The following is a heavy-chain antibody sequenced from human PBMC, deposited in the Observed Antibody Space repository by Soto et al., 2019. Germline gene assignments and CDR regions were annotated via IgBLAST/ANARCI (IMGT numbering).Heavy chain of an antibody. CDR3: ARGRGNGWFYLGS. J-gene: IGHJ4*02. V-gene: IGHV3-53*01. CDR1: GFTVSDNY. D-gene: IGHD6-19*01. Sequence: GGSLRLSCAASGFTVSDNYMSWVRRAPGKGLEWVSVLYSHGHTYYAESVKGRFTISRDNSKNTLYLQMSSLRVEDTAMYYCARGRGNGWFYLGSWGQGTLVTVSS. CDR2: LYSHGHT.